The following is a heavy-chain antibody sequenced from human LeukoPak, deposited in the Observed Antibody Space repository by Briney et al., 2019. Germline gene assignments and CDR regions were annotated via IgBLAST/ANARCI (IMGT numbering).Heavy chain of an antibody. CDR3: ARSIPYGTAWYGRSDY. V-gene: IGHV3-7*03. D-gene: IGHD2-21*01. CDR2: IKPDGTTK. CDR1: GFPFSSYS. Sequence: GGSLRPSCAASGFPFSSYSMTWVRQAPGKGLEWVANIKPDGTTKFYVDSVKGRFTISRDNALNSLYLQMNSLRAEDTAIYYCARSIPYGTAWYGRSDYWGQGTLVTVSS. J-gene: IGHJ4*02.